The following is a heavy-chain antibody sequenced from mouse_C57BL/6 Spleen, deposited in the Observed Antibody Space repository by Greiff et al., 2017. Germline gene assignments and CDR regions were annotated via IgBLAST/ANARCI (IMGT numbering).Heavy chain of an antibody. CDR3: ARRWDVYYFDY. CDR1: GFPFSDYG. J-gene: IGHJ2*01. V-gene: IGHV5-17*01. CDR2: ISSGSSTI. D-gene: IGHD4-1*01. Sequence: EVQLVASGGGLVKPGGSLQLSCAASGFPFSDYGMHWVRQAPEKGLEWVSYISSGSSTIYYADTVKGRFPISRDNSKNTLFLQMTSLRSEDTAMYYCARRWDVYYFDYWGQGTTLTVSS.